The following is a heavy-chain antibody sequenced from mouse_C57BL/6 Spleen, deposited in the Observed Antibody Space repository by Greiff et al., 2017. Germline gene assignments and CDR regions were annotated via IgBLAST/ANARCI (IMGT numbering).Heavy chain of an antibody. J-gene: IGHJ4*01. V-gene: IGHV2-2*01. Sequence: QVQLKESGPGLVQPSQSLSITCTVSGFSLTSYGVHWVRQSPGKGLEWLGVIWSGGSTDYNAAFISRLSISKDNSKSQVFFKMNSLQADDTAIYYCARSYDARYYYAMDYWGQGTSVTVSS. CDR3: ARSYDARYYYAMDY. D-gene: IGHD2-3*01. CDR2: IWSGGST. CDR1: GFSLTSYG.